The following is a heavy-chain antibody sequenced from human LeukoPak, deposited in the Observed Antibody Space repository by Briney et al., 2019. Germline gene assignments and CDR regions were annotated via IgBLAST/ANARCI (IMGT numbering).Heavy chain of an antibody. CDR1: GFTFSSYA. CDR2: ISGGSGST. Sequence: PGGSLRLSCAASGFTFSSYAMSWVRQAPGKGLAWVSTISGGSGSTYCADSVKGRFTISRDNSKNTQYLQMNSLRDEDTAVYYCAKHRFESGGYHSTDWGQGTLVTVSS. V-gene: IGHV3-23*01. J-gene: IGHJ4*02. D-gene: IGHD3-22*01. CDR3: AKHRFESGGYHSTD.